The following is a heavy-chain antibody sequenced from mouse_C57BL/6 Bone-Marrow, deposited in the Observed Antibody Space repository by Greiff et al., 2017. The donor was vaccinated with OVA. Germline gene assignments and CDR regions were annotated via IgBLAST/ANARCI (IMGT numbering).Heavy chain of an antibody. V-gene: IGHV1-52*01. D-gene: IGHD1-1*01. J-gene: IGHJ1*03. CDR3: ARFPITTVVATDWYFGV. Sequence: QVQLQQPGAELVRPGSSVKLSCKASGYTFTSYWMHWVKQRPIQGLEWIGNIDPSDSETHYNQKFKDKATLTVDKSSSTAYMQLSSLTSEDSAVYYCARFPITTVVATDWYFGVWGTGTTVTVSS. CDR1: GYTFTSYW. CDR2: IDPSDSET.